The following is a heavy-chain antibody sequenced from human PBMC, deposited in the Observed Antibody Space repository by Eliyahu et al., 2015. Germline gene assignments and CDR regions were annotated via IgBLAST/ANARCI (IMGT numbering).Heavy chain of an antibody. CDR3: ASPYIPRITIFGGASDAFDI. V-gene: IGHV4-39*01. J-gene: IGHJ3*02. CDR1: GGSXXSSXYY. D-gene: IGHD3-3*01. CDR2: XXYSGST. Sequence: QLQLQESGPGLVKPSETLSLTCTVSGGSXXSSXYYXGWIRQPPGKGLXWIWXXXYSGSTYYNPSLKSRVTISVDTSKNQFSLKLSSVTAADTAVYYCASPYIPRITIFGGASDAFDIWGQGTMVTVSS.